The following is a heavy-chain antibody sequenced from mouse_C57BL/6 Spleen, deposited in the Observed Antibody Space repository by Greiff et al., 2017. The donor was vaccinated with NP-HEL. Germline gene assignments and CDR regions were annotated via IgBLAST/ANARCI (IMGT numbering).Heavy chain of an antibody. J-gene: IGHJ4*01. CDR1: GFTFSSYT. V-gene: IGHV5-9*01. D-gene: IGHD2-3*01. Sequence: EVQLVESGGGLVKPGGSLKLSCAASGFTFSSYTMSWVRQTPEKRLEWVATISGGGGNTYYPDSVKGRFTISRDNAKNTLYLQMSSLRSEDTALYYCARSDGYFYAMDYWGQGTSVTVSS. CDR3: ARSDGYFYAMDY. CDR2: ISGGGGNT.